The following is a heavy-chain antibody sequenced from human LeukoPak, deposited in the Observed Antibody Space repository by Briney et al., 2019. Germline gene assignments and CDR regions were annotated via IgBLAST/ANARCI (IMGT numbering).Heavy chain of an antibody. D-gene: IGHD2-15*01. CDR1: GFTFSTYG. CDR3: ASTHCSAGSCYSGCDY. V-gene: IGHV3-33*01. CDR2: IWYDGRNK. J-gene: IGHJ4*02. Sequence: PGGSLRLSCAASGFTFSTYGVHWVRQAPGKGLEWVAVIWYDGRNKYYADSVKGRFTISRDNSKNTLYLQMNSLRAEDTAVYYCASTHCSAGSCYSGCDYWGQGTPVTVSS.